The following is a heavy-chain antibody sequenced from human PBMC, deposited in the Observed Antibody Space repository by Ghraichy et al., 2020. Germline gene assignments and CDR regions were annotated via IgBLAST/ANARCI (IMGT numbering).Heavy chain of an antibody. Sequence: GGSLRLSCAASGFTFSSYEMNWVRQAPGKGLEWVSYISSSGSTIYYADSVKGRFTISRDNAKNSLYLQMNSLRAEDTAVYYCARGGSSGYFYFDYWGQGTLVTVSS. V-gene: IGHV3-48*03. J-gene: IGHJ4*02. CDR1: GFTFSSYE. CDR3: ARGGSSGYFYFDY. D-gene: IGHD3-22*01. CDR2: ISSSGSTI.